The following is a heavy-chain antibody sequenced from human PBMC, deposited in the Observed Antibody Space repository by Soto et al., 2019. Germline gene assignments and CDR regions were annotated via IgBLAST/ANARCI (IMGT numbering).Heavy chain of an antibody. D-gene: IGHD1-26*01. CDR1: GFTVSSNY. Sequence: EVQLVESGGGLVQPGESLRLSCAASGFTVSSNYMSWVRQTPGKGLEWVSIIYSGGSTYYADSVKGRFTISRDNSKNTLYLQMNSLRAEDTAVYYCARESIVGATNTFDYWGQGTLVTVSP. J-gene: IGHJ4*02. V-gene: IGHV3-66*01. CDR2: IYSGGST. CDR3: ARESIVGATNTFDY.